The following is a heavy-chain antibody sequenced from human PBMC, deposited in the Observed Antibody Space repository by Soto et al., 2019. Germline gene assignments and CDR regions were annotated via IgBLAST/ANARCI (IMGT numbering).Heavy chain of an antibody. CDR3: ARGKIVVVPAASPWLDP. CDR1: GYTFTGYY. J-gene: IGHJ5*02. D-gene: IGHD2-2*01. V-gene: IGHV1-2*04. CDR2: INPNSGGT. Sequence: GASVKVSCKASGYTFTGYYMHWVRQAPGQGLEWMGWINPNSGGTNYAQKFQGWVTMTRDTSISTAYMELSRLRSDDTAVYYCARGKIVVVPAASPWLDPWGQGTLVTVSS.